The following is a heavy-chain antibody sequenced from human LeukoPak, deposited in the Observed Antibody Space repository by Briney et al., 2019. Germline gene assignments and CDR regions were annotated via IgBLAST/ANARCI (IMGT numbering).Heavy chain of an antibody. J-gene: IGHJ6*04. V-gene: IGHV6-1*01. D-gene: IGHD2-2*01. CDR1: GDSVSSNSAA. CDR3: ARDRYCSSTSCRAPYYYGMDV. Sequence: SQTLSLTCAISGDSVSSNSAAWNWIRQSPSRGLEWLGRTYYRSKWYNDYAVSVKSRITINPDTSKNQFSLQLNSVTPEDTAVYYCARDRYCSSTSCRAPYYYGMDVRGKGTTVTVSS. CDR2: TYYRSKWYN.